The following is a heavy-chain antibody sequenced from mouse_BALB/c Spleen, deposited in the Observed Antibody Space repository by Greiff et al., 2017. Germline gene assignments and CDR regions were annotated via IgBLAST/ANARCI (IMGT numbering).Heavy chain of an antibody. V-gene: IGHV14-3*02. Sequence: VQLKQSGAELVKPGASVKLSCTPSGFNIKDTYMHWVKQRPEQGLEWIGRIDPANGNTKYDPKFQGKATITADTSSNTAYLQLSSLTSEDTAVYYCALYDGYYSGYWGQGTTLTVSS. CDR2: IDPANGNT. CDR1: GFNIKDTY. J-gene: IGHJ2*01. CDR3: ALYDGYYSGY. D-gene: IGHD2-3*01.